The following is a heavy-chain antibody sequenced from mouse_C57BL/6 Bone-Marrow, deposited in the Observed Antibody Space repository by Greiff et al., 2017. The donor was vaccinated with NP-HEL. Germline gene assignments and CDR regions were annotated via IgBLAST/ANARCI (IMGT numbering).Heavy chain of an antibody. Sequence: VQLQQSGAELARPGASVKLSCKASGYTFTSYGISWVKQRTGQGLEWIGEIYPRSGNTYYNEKCKGKATLTADKSSSTAYMELRSLTSEDSAVYFCARPYYGNYAWFAYWGQGTLVTVSA. CDR3: ARPYYGNYAWFAY. D-gene: IGHD2-10*01. CDR1: GYTFTSYG. CDR2: IYPRSGNT. J-gene: IGHJ3*01. V-gene: IGHV1-81*01.